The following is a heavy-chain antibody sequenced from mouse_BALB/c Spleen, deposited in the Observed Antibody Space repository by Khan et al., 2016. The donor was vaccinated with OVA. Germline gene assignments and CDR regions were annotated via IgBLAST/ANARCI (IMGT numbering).Heavy chain of an antibody. J-gene: IGHJ4*01. CDR2: ISYSGST. CDR1: GYSITSNYA. Sequence: EVQLQESGPGLVKPSQSLSLTCTVTGYSITSNYAWNWIRQFPGNKLEWMGYISYSGSTNYNPSLKSRIFITRDTSKNQFFIQLNSVTPADTATYYCARENYYGYAMDYWGQGTSITVSS. CDR3: ARENYYGYAMDY. V-gene: IGHV3-2*02. D-gene: IGHD1-1*01.